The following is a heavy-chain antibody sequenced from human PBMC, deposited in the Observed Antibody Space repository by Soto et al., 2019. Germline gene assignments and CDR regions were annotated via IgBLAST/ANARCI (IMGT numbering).Heavy chain of an antibody. CDR1: GGSISSYY. CDR2: IYTSGST. V-gene: IGHV4-4*07. J-gene: IGHJ5*02. D-gene: IGHD3-22*01. CDR3: ARLHYYDSSGYGRYNWFDP. Sequence: PSETLSLTCTVSGGSISSYYWSWIRQPAGKGLEWIGRIYTSGSTNYNPSLKSRVTMSVDTSKNQFSLKLSSVTAADTAVYYCARLHYYDSSGYGRYNWFDPWGQGTPVTVSS.